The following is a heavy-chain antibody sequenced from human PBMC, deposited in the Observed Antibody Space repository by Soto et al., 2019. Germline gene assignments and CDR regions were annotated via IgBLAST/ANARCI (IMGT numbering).Heavy chain of an antibody. CDR3: ARYDFGIFDY. Sequence: QVLLQESGPGLVKPSGTLSLTCAVSGDSISSSYWWSWVRQPPGKGLEWIGEIYHSETTNYNPSLTSRVTLSMDKSKNQFSLMLTSVTAADTAVYFCARYDFGIFDYWGHGILVTVSS. CDR1: GDSISSSYW. V-gene: IGHV4-4*02. CDR2: IYHSETT. D-gene: IGHD4-17*01. J-gene: IGHJ4*01.